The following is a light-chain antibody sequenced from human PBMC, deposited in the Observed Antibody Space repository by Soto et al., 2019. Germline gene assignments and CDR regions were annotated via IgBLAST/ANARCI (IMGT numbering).Light chain of an antibody. Sequence: QSVLTQPPSASGSPGQSVTISCTGTSSDVGGYNYVSWYQQHPGKATKLMIYEVSKRPSGVPDRFSGSKSVNTASLTISGLQAEDEADYYCSSYTTISTYVFGTGTKATVL. CDR3: SSYTTISTYV. CDR1: SSDVGGYNY. CDR2: EVS. V-gene: IGLV2-8*01. J-gene: IGLJ1*01.